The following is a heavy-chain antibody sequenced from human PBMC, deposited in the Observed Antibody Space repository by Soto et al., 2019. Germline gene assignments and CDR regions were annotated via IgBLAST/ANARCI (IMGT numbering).Heavy chain of an antibody. CDR1: GGSFSGYY. CDR2: INHSGST. V-gene: IGHV4-34*01. CDR3: ARFSCTNGVCYKGGWFDP. Sequence: TLSLTCAVYGGSFSGYYWSWIRQPPGKGLEWIGEINHSGSTNYNPCLKSRVTISVDTSKNQFSLKLSSVTAADTAVYYCARFSCTNGVCYKGGWFDPWGQGTLVTVSS. D-gene: IGHD2-8*01. J-gene: IGHJ5*02.